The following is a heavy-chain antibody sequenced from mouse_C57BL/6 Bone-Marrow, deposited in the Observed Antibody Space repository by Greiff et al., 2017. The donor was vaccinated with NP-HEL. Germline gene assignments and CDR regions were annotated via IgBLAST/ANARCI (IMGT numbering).Heavy chain of an antibody. J-gene: IGHJ1*03. CDR1: GYTFTSYG. CDR2: IYPRSGNT. V-gene: IGHV1-81*01. CDR3: ARSPCRGYWYFDV. Sequence: VQLQQSGAELARPGASVKLSCKASGYTFTSYGISWVKQRTGQGLEWIGEIYPRSGNTYYNEKFKGKATLTADKSSSTAYMELRSLTSEDSAVYFCARSPCRGYWYFDVWGTGTTVTVSS.